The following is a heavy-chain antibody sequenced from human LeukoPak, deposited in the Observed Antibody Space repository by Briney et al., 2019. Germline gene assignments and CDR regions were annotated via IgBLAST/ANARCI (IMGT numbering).Heavy chain of an antibody. CDR2: IVPTDSYT. Sequence: GGSLEISFKASGCRFTNYWISWVRHMPGKGVGWVGTIVPTDSYTKYSPSFEGRVTFSSDKSITTVHLQWRSLRASDTAIYYCARPSSGWSRDLDYWGQGTLVTVSS. D-gene: IGHD6-19*01. CDR3: ARPSSGWSRDLDY. J-gene: IGHJ4*02. V-gene: IGHV5-10-1*01. CDR1: GCRFTNYW.